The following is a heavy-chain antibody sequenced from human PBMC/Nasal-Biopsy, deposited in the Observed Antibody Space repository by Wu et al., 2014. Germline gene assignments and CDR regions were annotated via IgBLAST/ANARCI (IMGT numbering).Heavy chain of an antibody. Sequence: TLSLTCTVSGASVSSLYWSWIRQPPGQGLEWIGYIHTSGSTTYKSSLKSRVTISRDTSKNQVSLKLSSVTAADTAVYYCARWYSSGVNAFDICGQGTMVTVSS. CDR1: GASVSSLY. J-gene: IGHJ3*02. D-gene: IGHD6-19*01. CDR2: IHTSGST. CDR3: ARWYSSGVNAFDI. V-gene: IGHV4-59*02.